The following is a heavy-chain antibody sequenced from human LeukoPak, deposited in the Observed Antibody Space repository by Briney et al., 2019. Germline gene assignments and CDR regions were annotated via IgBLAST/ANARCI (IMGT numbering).Heavy chain of an antibody. CDR2: INPNSGGT. Sequence: ASVEVSCKASGYTFTGYYMHWVRQAPGQGLEWMGWINPNSGGTNYAQKFQGRVTMTRDTSISTAYMELSRLRSDDTAVYYCARTYYYGSGSYSYWGQGTLVTVSS. J-gene: IGHJ4*02. V-gene: IGHV1-2*02. D-gene: IGHD3-10*01. CDR1: GYTFTGYY. CDR3: ARTYYYGSGSYSY.